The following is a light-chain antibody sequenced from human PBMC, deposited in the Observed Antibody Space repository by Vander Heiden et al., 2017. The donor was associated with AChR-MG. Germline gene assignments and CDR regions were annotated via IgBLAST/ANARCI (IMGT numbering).Light chain of an antibody. CDR3: QQSYSTLWT. J-gene: IGKJ1*01. CDR1: QSISSY. Sequence: DIQMTQSPSSLSASVGDRVTITCRASQSISSYLNWYQQKPGKAPKLLIYAASSLQSGVPSVAVDLGQISLITISSLQPEDFATYYCQQSYSTLWTFGQGTKVEIK. V-gene: IGKV1-39*01. CDR2: AAS.